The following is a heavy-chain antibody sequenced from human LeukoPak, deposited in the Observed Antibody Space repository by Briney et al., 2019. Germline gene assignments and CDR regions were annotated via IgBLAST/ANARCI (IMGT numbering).Heavy chain of an antibody. CDR2: IYYSGST. J-gene: IGHJ6*03. V-gene: IGHV4-59*01. Sequence: SETLSLTCTVSGGSISSYYWSWIRQPPGKGLEWIGYIYYSGSTNYNPSLESRVTISVDTSKNQFSLKLSSVTAADTAVYYCARGEIVVVPAALTVYYYYYMDVWGKGTTVTVSS. CDR1: GGSISSYY. CDR3: ARGEIVVVPAALTVYYYYYMDV. D-gene: IGHD2-2*01.